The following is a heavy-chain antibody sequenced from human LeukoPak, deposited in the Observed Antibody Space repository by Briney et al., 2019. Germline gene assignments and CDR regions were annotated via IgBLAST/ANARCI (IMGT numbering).Heavy chain of an antibody. CDR3: ARSYCTVNSCYQSFGY. V-gene: IGHV3-64*02. D-gene: IGHD2-8*02. Sequence: GGSLRLSCAASGFSFSTHHIHWVRQAPGMGLEYVSAISSNGATKYYADSVKGRFTISRDNFRNTVYLQMDSLRAEDMAVYYCARSYCTVNSCYQSFGYWGPGTLVSVSS. J-gene: IGHJ4*02. CDR2: ISSNGATK. CDR1: GFSFSTHH.